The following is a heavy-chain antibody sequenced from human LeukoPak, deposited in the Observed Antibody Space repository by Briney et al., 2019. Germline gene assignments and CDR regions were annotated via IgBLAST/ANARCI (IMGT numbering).Heavy chain of an antibody. V-gene: IGHV1-2*02. Sequence: ASVKVSCKASGYTFTGYYMHWVRQAPGQGLEWMGWINPNSGGTNYAQKFQGRVTMTRDTSISTAYMELSRLRPDDTAVYYCARDLPAVAGFDYWGQGTLVTVSS. CDR2: INPNSGGT. D-gene: IGHD6-19*01. CDR1: GYTFTGYY. CDR3: ARDLPAVAGFDY. J-gene: IGHJ4*02.